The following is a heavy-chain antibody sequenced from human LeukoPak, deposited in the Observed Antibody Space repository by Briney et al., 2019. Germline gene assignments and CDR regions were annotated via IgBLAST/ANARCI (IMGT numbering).Heavy chain of an antibody. Sequence: PGGSLRLSCAASGFTFSSYSMNWVRQAPGKGLEWVSYISSSSSTIYYADSVKGRFTISRDSSKNTLFLQMNSLRAEDTAVYYCAKDRALTLTSSDYWGQGTLVTVST. D-gene: IGHD2-2*01. J-gene: IGHJ4*02. CDR2: ISSSSSTI. CDR3: AKDRALTLTSSDY. CDR1: GFTFSSYS. V-gene: IGHV3-48*01.